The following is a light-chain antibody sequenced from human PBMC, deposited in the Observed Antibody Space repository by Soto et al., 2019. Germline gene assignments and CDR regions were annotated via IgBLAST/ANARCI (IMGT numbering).Light chain of an antibody. CDR3: QQYGDWPRT. CDR1: RGVSTS. J-gene: IGKJ1*01. Sequence: EIVMTQSPVILSLSPGERATLSCRASRGVSTSLAWYQHQPGQTPRLLIFGASSRAAGVPARFSGSGSGTEFTLPISSLQSEDIAVYYCQQYGDWPRTFGQGTKVDIK. CDR2: GAS. V-gene: IGKV3-15*01.